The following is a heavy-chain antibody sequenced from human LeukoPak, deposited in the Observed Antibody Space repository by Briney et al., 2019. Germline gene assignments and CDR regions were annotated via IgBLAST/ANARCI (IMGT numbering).Heavy chain of an antibody. V-gene: IGHV3-48*03. D-gene: IGHD3-10*02. CDR2: ISTSGSTT. Sequence: GGSLRLSCAASGFTFSDYEINWVRQAPGKGLEWISCISTSGSTTYYVDSVKGRFTISRDNAKNSLFLQMNTLTAEDTAVYYCARGALHVFDYWGQGTPVTVSS. CDR1: GFTFSDYE. CDR3: ARGALHVFDY. J-gene: IGHJ4*02.